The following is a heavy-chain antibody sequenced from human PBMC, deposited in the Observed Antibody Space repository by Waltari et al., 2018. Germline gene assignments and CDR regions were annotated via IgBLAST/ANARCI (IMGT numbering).Heavy chain of an antibody. CDR3: TRTYFDFWRPYGMDV. D-gene: IGHD3-3*01. Sequence: EVQLVESGGGLIEPGGSLRLSCVASGFPFSSNTMNWVRQAPGKGLEWVSYISGGSDSIDYADSVKGRFTIFRDNGKNSVYLQMNGLRAEDTAVYFCTRTYFDFWRPYGMDVWGQGTTVTVSS. V-gene: IGHV3-48*04. CDR2: ISGGSDSI. CDR1: GFPFSSNT. J-gene: IGHJ6*02.